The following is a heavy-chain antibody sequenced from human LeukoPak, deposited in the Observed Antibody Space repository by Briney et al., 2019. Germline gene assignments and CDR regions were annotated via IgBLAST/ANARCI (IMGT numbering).Heavy chain of an antibody. CDR2: ISATSSDI. V-gene: IGHV3-21*04. CDR1: GFDFESYT. CDR3: AKGLFSAFDKYLDS. J-gene: IGHJ4*02. Sequence: PGGSLRLSCAASGFDFESYTKTWVRQAPGKGLEWVSLISATSSDINYAESVRGRFTITRDNAKNSLFLQMDSLRVEDTAIYYCAKGLFSAFDKYLDSWGQGTLVTVSS. D-gene: IGHD5-12*01.